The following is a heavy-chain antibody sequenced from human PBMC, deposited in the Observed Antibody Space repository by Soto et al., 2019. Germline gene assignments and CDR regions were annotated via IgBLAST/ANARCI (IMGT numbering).Heavy chain of an antibody. CDR2: IYWDDDK. CDR3: AHRLCDSSCYWDVGFFDS. J-gene: IGHJ4*02. Sequence: SGPTLVNPTQTLTLTCTFSGFSLTTNGVGVGWIRQPPGKALECLALIYWDDDKRYSPSLRSRLSVTKDTSKNQVVLTMTNMDPVDTGTYYCAHRLCDSSCYWDVGFFDSWGQGTLVTVSS. CDR1: GFSLTTNGVG. D-gene: IGHD2-15*01. V-gene: IGHV2-5*02.